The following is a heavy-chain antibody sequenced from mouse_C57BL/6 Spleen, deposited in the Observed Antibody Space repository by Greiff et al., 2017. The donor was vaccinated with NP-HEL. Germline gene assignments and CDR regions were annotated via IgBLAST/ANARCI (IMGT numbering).Heavy chain of an antibody. CDR1: GYTFTSYW. J-gene: IGHJ1*03. Sequence: QVQLKQSGTELVKPGASVKLSCKASGYTFTSYWMHWVKQRPGQGLEWIGNINPSNGGTNYNEKFKSKATLTVDKSSSTAYMQLSSLTSEDSAVYYCARSYYDYDWYFDVWGTGTTVTVSS. V-gene: IGHV1-53*01. D-gene: IGHD2-4*01. CDR3: ARSYYDYDWYFDV. CDR2: INPSNGGT.